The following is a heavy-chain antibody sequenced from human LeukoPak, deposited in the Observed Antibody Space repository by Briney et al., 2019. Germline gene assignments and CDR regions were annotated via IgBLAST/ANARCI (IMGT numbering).Heavy chain of an antibody. J-gene: IGHJ6*02. V-gene: IGHV1-18*01. D-gene: IGHD1-26*01. CDR1: GYTFTSYG. CDR3: ARDRERGSPVGGGMDV. CDR2: ISAYNGDT. Sequence: ASVKVSCKASGYTFTSYGISWVRQAPGQGLEWMGWISAYNGDTNYAQKFQGRVTMTRDTSTSTVYMELSSLRSEDTAVYYCARDRERGSPVGGGMDVWGQGTTVTVSS.